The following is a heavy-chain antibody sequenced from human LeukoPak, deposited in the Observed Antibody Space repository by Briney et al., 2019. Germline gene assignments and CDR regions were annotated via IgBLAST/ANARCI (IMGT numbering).Heavy chain of an antibody. Sequence: SETLSLTCTVSGGSISRGGYYWSWIRQHPGKGLEWIGYIYYSVSTYYNPSLKSRVTISVDTSKNQFSLKLSSVTAADTAVYYCARDLLVVVPAAMHRIPYCYYGMDVWGQGTTVTVSS. V-gene: IGHV4-31*03. CDR2: IYYSVST. J-gene: IGHJ6*02. CDR1: GGSISRGGYY. D-gene: IGHD2-2*01. CDR3: ARDLLVVVPAAMHRIPYCYYGMDV.